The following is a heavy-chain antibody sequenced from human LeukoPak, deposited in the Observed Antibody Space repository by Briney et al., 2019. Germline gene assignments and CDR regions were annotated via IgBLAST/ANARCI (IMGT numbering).Heavy chain of an antibody. CDR3: ARDLHYHVAMDV. D-gene: IGHD1-26*01. CDR2: IGSDNKP. V-gene: IGHV3-23*01. CDR1: GFTFSAYA. Sequence: GGSLWLSCEASGFTFSAYAMTWVRQAPGKGLEWVSSIGSDNKPHYSESVKGRFAISRDNSKNTLFLQLHNLRVEDTALYYCARDLHYHVAMDVWGQGTTVTVSS. J-gene: IGHJ6*02.